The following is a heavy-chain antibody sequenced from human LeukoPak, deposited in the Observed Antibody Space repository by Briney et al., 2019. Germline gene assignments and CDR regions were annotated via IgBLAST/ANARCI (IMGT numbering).Heavy chain of an antibody. CDR3: AVIVATMNYYYYGMDV. V-gene: IGHV1-69*04. CDR2: IIPIFGIA. CDR1: GGTFSSYA. D-gene: IGHD5-12*01. Sequence: ASVKVSCKASGGTFSSYAISWVRQAPGQGLEWMGRIIPIFGIANYAQKFQGRVTITADKSTSTAYMELSSLRSEDTAVYYCAVIVATMNYYYYGMDVWGQGTTVTVSS. J-gene: IGHJ6*02.